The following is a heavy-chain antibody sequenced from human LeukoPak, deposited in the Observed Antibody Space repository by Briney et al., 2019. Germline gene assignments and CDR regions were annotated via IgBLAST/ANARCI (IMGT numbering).Heavy chain of an antibody. Sequence: PGGSLRLSCAASGFTFSSYWMSWVRQAPGKGLEWVANIKQDGSEKYYVDSVKGRFTISRDNAKNSLYLQMNSPRAEDTAVYYCARDENYDSSGSLFDYWGQGTLVTVSS. CDR2: IKQDGSEK. D-gene: IGHD3-22*01. V-gene: IGHV3-7*01. J-gene: IGHJ4*02. CDR1: GFTFSSYW. CDR3: ARDENYDSSGSLFDY.